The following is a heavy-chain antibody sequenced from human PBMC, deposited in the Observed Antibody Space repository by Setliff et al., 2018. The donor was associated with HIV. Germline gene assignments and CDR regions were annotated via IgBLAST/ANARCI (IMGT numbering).Heavy chain of an antibody. CDR2: IDPTDSYI. CDR3: ARHEAGGGMDV. V-gene: IGHV5-10-1*01. D-gene: IGHD3-10*01. CDR1: GYSFTNYW. Sequence: GESLKISCKGSGYSFTNYWISWVRQMPGKGLEWMGRIDPTDSYINYSPSFQGHVTISADKSISSAYLQWSSLKASDTAMYYCARHEAGGGMDVWGRGTTVTVSS. J-gene: IGHJ6*02.